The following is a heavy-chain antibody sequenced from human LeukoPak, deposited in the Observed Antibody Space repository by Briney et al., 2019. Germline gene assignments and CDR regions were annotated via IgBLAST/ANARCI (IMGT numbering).Heavy chain of an antibody. J-gene: IGHJ3*02. CDR3: ARESGSRTSKGAFDI. D-gene: IGHD1-26*01. Sequence: SETLSLTCTVSGGSISSYSWSWIRQPPGKGLEWIGYIYSSGSTNYNPSLKSRVTISVDRSKNQFSLKLSSVTAADTAVYYCARESGSRTSKGAFDIWGQGTMVTVSS. V-gene: IGHV4-59*01. CDR1: GGSISSYS. CDR2: IYSSGST.